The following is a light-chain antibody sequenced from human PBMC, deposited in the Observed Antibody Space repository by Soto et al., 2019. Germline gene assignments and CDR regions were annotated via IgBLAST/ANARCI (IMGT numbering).Light chain of an antibody. Sequence: EILLTQSPAILSLSPGERATLSCRASQSVGRSYLAWYQQKPGQAPRLLISGISKRATGIPDRFSGGGSGTDFTLTISRLEPEDFALYICQQYDASPITFGQRARLENK. CDR1: QSVGRSY. J-gene: IGKJ5*01. V-gene: IGKV3-20*01. CDR2: GIS. CDR3: QQYDASPIT.